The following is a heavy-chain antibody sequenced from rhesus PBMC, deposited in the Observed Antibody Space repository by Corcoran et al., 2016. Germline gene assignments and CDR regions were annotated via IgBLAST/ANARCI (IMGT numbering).Heavy chain of an antibody. Sequence: QVQLQQWGEGLVKPSETLSLTCAVYGGSISGYYYWSWIRQPPGKGLAWIGYIYGNSATTNYNPSLKNRVTISKDTSKNQFSLKLSSVTAADTAVYYCAREAEIQWVQLFYFDYWGQGVLVTVSS. CDR1: GGSISGYYY. CDR3: AREAEIQWVQLFYFDY. V-gene: IGHV4-73*01. CDR2: IYGNSATT. D-gene: IGHD5-24*01. J-gene: IGHJ4*01.